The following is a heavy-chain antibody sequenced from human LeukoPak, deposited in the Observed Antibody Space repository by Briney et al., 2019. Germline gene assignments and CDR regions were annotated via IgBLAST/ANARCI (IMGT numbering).Heavy chain of an antibody. CDR1: GGSISGYY. CDR3: ARMEEGLGYCSSFGCYWFDP. D-gene: IGHD2-2*01. CDR2: IYYNGMT. J-gene: IGHJ5*02. Sequence: SETLSLTCTVSGGSISGYYWSWIRQPPGKGLEWIGFIYYNGMTNYNPSLRSRVTISVDTSKNQSSLKLNSVTAADTAVYYCARMEEGLGYCSSFGCYWFDPWGQGTLVTVSS. V-gene: IGHV4-59*01.